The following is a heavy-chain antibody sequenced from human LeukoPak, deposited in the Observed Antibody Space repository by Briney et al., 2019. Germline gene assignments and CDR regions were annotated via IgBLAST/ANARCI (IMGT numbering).Heavy chain of an antibody. D-gene: IGHD3-10*01. CDR1: GGSISSYY. J-gene: IGHJ5*02. V-gene: IGHV4-59*01. CDR2: IYYSGST. CDR3: ARTPRVGIRSGYNWFDP. Sequence: SETLSLTCTVSGGSISSYYWSWIRQPPGKGLEWIGYIYYSGSTNYNPSLKSRVTISVDTSKNQFSLKLSSVTAADTAVYYCARTPRVGIRSGYNWFDPWGQGTLVTVSS.